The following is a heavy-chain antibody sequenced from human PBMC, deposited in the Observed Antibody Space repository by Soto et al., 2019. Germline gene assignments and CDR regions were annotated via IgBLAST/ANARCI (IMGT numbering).Heavy chain of an antibody. V-gene: IGHV3-20*04. CDR3: ARASPRGRYFDWLIFPLGH. J-gene: IGHJ4*02. Sequence: GGPLRLSCAASGFTFDDYGMSWVRHVPGKGLEWVAGINWNGRTRNYADSVKGRFTISRDTAKNSLYLQVNSLRAEDTALYFCARASPRGRYFDWLIFPLGHWGQGTLVTVSS. D-gene: IGHD3-9*01. CDR1: GFTFDDYG. CDR2: INWNGRTR.